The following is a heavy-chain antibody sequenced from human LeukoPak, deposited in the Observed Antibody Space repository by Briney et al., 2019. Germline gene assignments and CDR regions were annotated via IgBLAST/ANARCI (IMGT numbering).Heavy chain of an antibody. Sequence: PSETLSLTCTVSGGSISSYYWSWIRQPPGKGLEWIGYIYYSGSTNYNPSLKSRVTISVGTSKNQFSLKLSSVTAADTAVYYCARLANYDFWSGYNYYGMDVWGQGTTVTVSS. D-gene: IGHD3-3*01. J-gene: IGHJ6*02. CDR1: GGSISSYY. CDR3: ARLANYDFWSGYNYYGMDV. V-gene: IGHV4-59*01. CDR2: IYYSGST.